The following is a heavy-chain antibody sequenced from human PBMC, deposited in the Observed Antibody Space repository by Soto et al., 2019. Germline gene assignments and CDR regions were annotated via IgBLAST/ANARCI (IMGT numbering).Heavy chain of an antibody. D-gene: IGHD4-17*01. CDR2: MNPNSGNT. CDR1: GYTFTSYD. V-gene: IGHV1-8*01. CDR3: ARVTTATTADYYYYGMDV. J-gene: IGHJ6*02. Sequence: QVQLVQSGAEVKKPGASVKVSCKASGYTFTSYDINWVRQATGQGLEWMGWMNPNSGNTGYAQKFQGSVTMTRNTSISTAYMELSSLRSEDTAVYYCARVTTATTADYYYYGMDVWGQGTTVTVSS.